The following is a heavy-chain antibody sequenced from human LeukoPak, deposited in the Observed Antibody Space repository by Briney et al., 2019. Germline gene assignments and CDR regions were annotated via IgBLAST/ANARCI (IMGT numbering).Heavy chain of an antibody. D-gene: IGHD6-25*01. J-gene: IGHJ4*02. CDR2: IYTNGST. CDR3: ARDSAERAWDY. Sequence: SETLSLTCTVSGGSISSYYWTWIRQPAGKGLEWIGRIYTNGSTNYNSSLKSRVTMSVDTSKNQFSLNLTSVTAADTAVYYCARDSAERAWDYWGQGTLVTVSS. CDR1: GGSISSYY. V-gene: IGHV4-4*07.